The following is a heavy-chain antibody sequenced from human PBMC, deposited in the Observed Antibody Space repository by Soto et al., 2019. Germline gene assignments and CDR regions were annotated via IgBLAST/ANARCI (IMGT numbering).Heavy chain of an antibody. J-gene: IGHJ1*01. V-gene: IGHV3-23*01. CDR2: ISGSGGAT. CDR1: GFTFSSYA. CDR3: AKGQLVAISPSGH. D-gene: IGHD2-21*01. Sequence: PAGSLRLSCAASGFTFSSYAMSWVRQSPGKGLEWFSSISGSGGATYYADSVKGRFTIPSDKSKNTVYLQVNSLRAEDTSVYYCAKGQLVAISPSGHWGQGTLVTVS.